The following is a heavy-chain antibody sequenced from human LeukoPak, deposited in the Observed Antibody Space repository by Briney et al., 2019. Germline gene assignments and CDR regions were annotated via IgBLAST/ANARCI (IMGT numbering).Heavy chain of an antibody. CDR2: ISYSGSS. CDR3: ARQGKYCSSTSCHYYFDY. D-gene: IGHD2-2*01. Sequence: SETLSLTCTVSGGSISSSSYYWGWIRQPPGKGLEWIGSISYSGSSYYNPSLKSRVTISVDTSENQFSLKLSSVTAADTAVYYCARQGKYCSSTSCHYYFDYWGQGTLVTVSS. J-gene: IGHJ4*02. CDR1: GGSISSSSYY. V-gene: IGHV4-39*01.